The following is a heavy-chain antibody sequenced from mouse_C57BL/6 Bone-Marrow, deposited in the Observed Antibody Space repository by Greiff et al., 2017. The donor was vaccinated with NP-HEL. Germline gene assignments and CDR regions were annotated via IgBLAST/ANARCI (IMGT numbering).Heavy chain of an antibody. V-gene: IGHV1-80*01. CDR3: ARKGGIYYDYDGGYFDG. J-gene: IGHJ2*01. Sequence: VQLQQSGAELVKPGASVKISCKASGYAFSSYWMNWVKQRPGKGLEWIGQIYPGDGDTNYNGKFKGKATLTADKSSSTAYMQLSSLTSEDSAVYFCARKGGIYYDYDGGYFDGWGQGTTLTVSS. CDR1: GYAFSSYW. CDR2: IYPGDGDT. D-gene: IGHD2-4*01.